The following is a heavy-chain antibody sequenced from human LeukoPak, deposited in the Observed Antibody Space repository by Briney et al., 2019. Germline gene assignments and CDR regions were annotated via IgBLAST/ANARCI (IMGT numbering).Heavy chain of an antibody. V-gene: IGHV1-58*01. CDR2: IVVGSGNT. CDR1: GFTFASSA. CDR3: AASGLVGATTRYYFDY. J-gene: IGHJ4*02. Sequence: ASVKVSCKASGFTFASSAVQWVRQARGQRLEWIGWIVVGSGNTNYAQKFQERVTITRDMSTSTAYMELSSRRSEDTAVYYCAASGLVGATTRYYFDYWGQGTLVTVSS. D-gene: IGHD1-26*01.